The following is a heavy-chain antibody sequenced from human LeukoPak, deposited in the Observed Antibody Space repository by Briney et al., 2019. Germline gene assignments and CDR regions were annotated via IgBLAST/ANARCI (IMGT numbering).Heavy chain of an antibody. CDR3: ARGEDYYDSSGYYTTGAFDI. CDR1: GGSITFYY. Sequence: SETLSLTCTVSGGSITFYYWSWIRQPPGKGLEWIGYIYYSGSTNYNPSLKGRVTISVDTSKNQFSLKLSSVTAADTAVYYCARGEDYYDSSGYYTTGAFDIWGQGTMVTVSS. J-gene: IGHJ3*02. V-gene: IGHV4-59*01. CDR2: IYYSGST. D-gene: IGHD3-22*01.